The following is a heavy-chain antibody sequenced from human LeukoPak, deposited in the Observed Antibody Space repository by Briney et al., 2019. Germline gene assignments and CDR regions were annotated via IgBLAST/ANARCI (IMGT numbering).Heavy chain of an antibody. D-gene: IGHD6-13*01. J-gene: IGHJ4*02. CDR3: ARDLPDIAAAQEEVDY. CDR1: GFTFGSYS. V-gene: IGHV3-21*01. CDR2: ISSSSSYI. Sequence: GGSLRLSCAASGFTFGSYSMNWVRQAPGKGLEWVSSISSSSSYIYYADSVKGRFTISRDNAKNSLYLQMNSLRAEDTAVYYCARDLPDIAAAQEEVDYWGQGTLVTVSS.